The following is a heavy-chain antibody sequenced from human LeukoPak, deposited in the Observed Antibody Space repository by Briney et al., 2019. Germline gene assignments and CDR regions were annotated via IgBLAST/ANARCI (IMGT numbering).Heavy chain of an antibody. D-gene: IGHD3-9*01. CDR2: FDYEDGET. J-gene: IGHJ5*02. Sequence: ASVKDSCKVSGYTLTKLYMHWVRQAPGKGVEWMGGFDYEDGETIYAQKFQGRVTMTEDTSTDTAYVELSSVRSEGTAVYYCATNYDILTGYYRGWFDPWGQGTLVTVSS. CDR1: GYTLTKLY. CDR3: ATNYDILTGYYRGWFDP. V-gene: IGHV1-24*01.